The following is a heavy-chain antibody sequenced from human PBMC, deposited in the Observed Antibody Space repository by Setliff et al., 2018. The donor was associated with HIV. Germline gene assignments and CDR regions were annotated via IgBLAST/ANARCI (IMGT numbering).Heavy chain of an antibody. CDR2: IIPLFGRA. CDR1: GGILSTYA. D-gene: IGHD3-10*01. CDR3: ARETAPAYYYGSGSYRLHAFDV. Sequence: ASVKVSCKASGGILSTYATIWVRQAPGQGLEWLGGIIPLFGRASYAQKFQGRVTITADESTNTAYMELSSLRSGDTAVYYCARETAPAYYYGSGSYRLHAFDVWGQGTMVTVSS. J-gene: IGHJ3*01. V-gene: IGHV1-69*13.